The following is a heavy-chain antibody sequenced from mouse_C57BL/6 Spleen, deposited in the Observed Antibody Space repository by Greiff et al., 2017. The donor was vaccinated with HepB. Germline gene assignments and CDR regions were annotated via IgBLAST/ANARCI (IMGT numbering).Heavy chain of an antibody. CDR2: IDPSDSYT. D-gene: IGHD2-5*01. Sequence: QVQLQQPGAELVKPGASVKLSCKASGYTFTSYWMQWVNQRPGQGLEWIGEIDPSDSYTNYNQKFKGKATLTVDTSSSTAYMQLSSLTSEDSAVYYCARSYDSNYAWFAYWGQGTLVTVSA. V-gene: IGHV1-50*01. J-gene: IGHJ3*01. CDR1: GYTFTSYW. CDR3: ARSYDSNYAWFAY.